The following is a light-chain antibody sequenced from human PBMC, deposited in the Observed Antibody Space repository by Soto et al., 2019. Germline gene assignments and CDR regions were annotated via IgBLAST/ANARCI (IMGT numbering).Light chain of an antibody. CDR1: SSDVGYSNY. J-gene: IGLJ1*01. CDR3: SSYTSSSLYV. CDR2: DVS. Sequence: QSALTQPGSVSGSPGQSITISCTGTSSDVGYSNYVSWYQQLPGKAPKLMIYDVSDRPSGVSNRFSGSKSGSTASLTISGLQAEDEADYYCSSYTSSSLYVFGTGTKVTVL. V-gene: IGLV2-14*01.